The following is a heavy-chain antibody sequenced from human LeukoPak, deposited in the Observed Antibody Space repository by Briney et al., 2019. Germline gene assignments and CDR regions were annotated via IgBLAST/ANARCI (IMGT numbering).Heavy chain of an antibody. V-gene: IGHV3-23*01. Sequence: GGSLRLSCAASGFTVITNYMAWVRQAPGKGVGWVSTVSANGVSTFYADSVKGRFTISRDNSKNTLYLQMNSLRAEDTAVYYCARGAFDSTLLDYWGQGTLVTVSS. CDR3: ARGAFDSTLLDY. D-gene: IGHD2/OR15-2a*01. CDR1: GFTVITNY. CDR2: VSANGVST. J-gene: IGHJ4*02.